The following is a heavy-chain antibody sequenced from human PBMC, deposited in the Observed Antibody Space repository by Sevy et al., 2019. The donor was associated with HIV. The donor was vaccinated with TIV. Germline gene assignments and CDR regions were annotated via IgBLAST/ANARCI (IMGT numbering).Heavy chain of an antibody. CDR1: GGSISSSSYY. D-gene: IGHD4-17*01. J-gene: IGHJ4*02. Sequence: SETLSLTCTVSGGSISSSSYYWGWIRQPPGKGLEWIGSIYYSGSTYYNPSLKSRVTISVDTSKNQFSLKLSSVTAADTAVYYCARAWTDYGDHYHYWGQGTLVTVSS. V-gene: IGHV4-39*01. CDR3: ARAWTDYGDHYHY. CDR2: IYYSGST.